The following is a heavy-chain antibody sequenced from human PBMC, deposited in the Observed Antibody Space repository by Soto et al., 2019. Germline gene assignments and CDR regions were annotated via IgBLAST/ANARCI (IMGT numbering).Heavy chain of an antibody. D-gene: IGHD3-10*01. CDR2: IYYSGST. Sequence: QVQLQESGPGLVKPSQTLSLTCTVSGGSISSGGYYWSWIRQHPGKGLEWIGYIYYSGSTYYNPSLKSRVTISVDTSKNQFSLKLRSVTAADTAVYYCARDAWGFGELFFVDWGQGTLVTVSS. CDR3: ARDAWGFGELFFVD. V-gene: IGHV4-31*03. CDR1: GGSISSGGYY. J-gene: IGHJ4*02.